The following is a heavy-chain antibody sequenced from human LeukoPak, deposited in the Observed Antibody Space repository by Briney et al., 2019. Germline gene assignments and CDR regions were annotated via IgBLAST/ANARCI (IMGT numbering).Heavy chain of an antibody. Sequence: GGSLRLSCAASGFTVSSNYMSWVRQAPGKGLEWVSVIYSGGSRYYAASVKGRFTISRDNSKNTLYLQMNSLRAEDTAVYYCARMDFWSGQLDYWGQGTLVTVSS. D-gene: IGHD3-3*01. CDR1: GFTVSSNY. J-gene: IGHJ4*02. CDR2: IYSGGSR. CDR3: ARMDFWSGQLDY. V-gene: IGHV3-66*02.